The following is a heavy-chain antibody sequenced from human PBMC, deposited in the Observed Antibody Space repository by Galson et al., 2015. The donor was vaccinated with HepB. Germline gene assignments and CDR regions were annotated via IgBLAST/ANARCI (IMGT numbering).Heavy chain of an antibody. CDR1: GYSFTSYW. CDR2: IYPGDSDT. Sequence: QSGAEVKKPGESLKISCKGSGYSFTSYWIGWVRQMPGKGLEWMGIIYPGDSDTRYSPSFQGQVTISADKSISTAYLQWSSLKASDTAMYYCARTLLVVPAAMCAFDIWGQGTMVTVSS. V-gene: IGHV5-51*01. CDR3: ARTLLVVPAAMCAFDI. J-gene: IGHJ3*02. D-gene: IGHD2-2*01.